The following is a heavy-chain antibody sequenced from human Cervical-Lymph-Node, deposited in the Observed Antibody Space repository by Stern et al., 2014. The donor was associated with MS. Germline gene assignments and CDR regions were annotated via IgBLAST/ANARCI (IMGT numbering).Heavy chain of an antibody. Sequence: VQLEESGGAVVQPGRSLRLSCAASGFTFSSYGMHWVRQAPGKGLEWVTVISYDGHDKYYAASVKGRFTISRDNSKNTLHLQMNSVTPDDTAIYYCARDYEDTSMLFDHWGQGTLVTVSS. V-gene: IGHV3-30*03. J-gene: IGHJ4*02. CDR3: ARDYEDTSMLFDH. D-gene: IGHD2-8*01. CDR2: ISYDGHDK. CDR1: GFTFSSYG.